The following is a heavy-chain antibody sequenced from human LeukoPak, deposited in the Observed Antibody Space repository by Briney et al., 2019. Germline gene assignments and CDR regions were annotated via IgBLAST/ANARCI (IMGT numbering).Heavy chain of an antibody. CDR1: GYTFTSYA. D-gene: IGHD4/OR15-4a*01. CDR2: INTNTGNP. CDR3: ARSLLIDYRRCEWSLVVHHYPYAMDV. Sequence: ASVKVSCKASGYTFTSYAMNWVRQAPGQGLEWMGWINTNTGNPTYAQGFTGRFVFSLDTSVSTAYLQISSLKAEDTAVYYCARSLLIDYRRCEWSLVVHHYPYAMDVWGPVTPVT. J-gene: IGHJ6*02. V-gene: IGHV7-4-1*02.